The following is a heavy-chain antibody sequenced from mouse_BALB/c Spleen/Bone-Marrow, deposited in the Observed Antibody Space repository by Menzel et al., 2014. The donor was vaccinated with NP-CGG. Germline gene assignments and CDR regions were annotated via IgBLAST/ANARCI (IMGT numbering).Heavy chain of an antibody. CDR2: TNPSTGYT. D-gene: IGHD1-2*01. CDR3: ARSPHYYDLDY. V-gene: IGHV1-7*01. J-gene: IGHJ2*01. Sequence: QVQLQHSGAELAKPGASVKMSCKASGYTFTSYWMHWVKQRPGQGLEWIGYTNPSTGYTEYNQKFKDEATLTADKSSSTAYMQLSSLTSEDSAVYYCARSPHYYDLDYWGQGTTLTVSS. CDR1: GYTFTSYW.